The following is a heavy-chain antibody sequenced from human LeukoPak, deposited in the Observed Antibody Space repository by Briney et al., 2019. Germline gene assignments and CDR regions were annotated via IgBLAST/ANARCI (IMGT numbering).Heavy chain of an antibody. J-gene: IGHJ6*04. CDR3: ARHFRYSSNRMHV. Sequence: GESLKTPWKGSGCNFTTYWISWVRQLPGKGLGWMGRVDPSDSYTNYSPSFQDHVSISADNSISTAYLQWSSLQATDTDMYSCARHFRYSSNRMHVWGKGTTVTVSS. D-gene: IGHD6-13*01. CDR1: GCNFTTYW. V-gene: IGHV5-10-1*01. CDR2: VDPSDSYT.